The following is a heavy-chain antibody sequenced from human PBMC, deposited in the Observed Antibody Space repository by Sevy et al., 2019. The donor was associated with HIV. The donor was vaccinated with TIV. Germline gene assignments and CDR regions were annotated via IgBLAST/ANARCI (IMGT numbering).Heavy chain of an antibody. CDR1: GGTFSSYA. Sequence: ASVKVSCKASGGTFSSYAISWVRQAPGQGLEWMGGIIPIFGTATYAQKFQGRVTITADESTSTAYMELSSLRSEDTAVYYCARLYCSSTSCYLFYSMDVWGQGTTVTVSS. J-gene: IGHJ6*02. CDR3: ARLYCSSTSCYLFYSMDV. D-gene: IGHD2-2*01. CDR2: IIPIFGTA. V-gene: IGHV1-69*13.